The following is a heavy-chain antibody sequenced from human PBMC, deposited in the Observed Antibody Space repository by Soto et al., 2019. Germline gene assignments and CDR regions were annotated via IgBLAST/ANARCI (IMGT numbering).Heavy chain of an antibody. D-gene: IGHD6-13*01. Sequence: QVQLVESGGGVVQPGRSLRLSCGASGFTFSSYAMHWVRQAPGKGLEWVAVISYDGSNKNYADSVKGRFTISRDNFKNTLYLQMTSLRAEDTAVYYCAGHWAAAGKEFDYWGQGTLVTVSS. CDR1: GFTFSSYA. CDR3: AGHWAAAGKEFDY. V-gene: IGHV3-30-3*01. J-gene: IGHJ4*02. CDR2: ISYDGSNK.